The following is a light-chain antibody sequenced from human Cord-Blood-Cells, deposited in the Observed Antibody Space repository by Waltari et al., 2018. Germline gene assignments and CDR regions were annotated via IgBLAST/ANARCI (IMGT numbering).Light chain of an antibody. Sequence: QSALTQPASVSGSPGPSLTISCTGTSSDVGRYNYVSWYQQHPGKAPKLMIYEVSNRPSGVSNRFSGSKSGNTASLTISGLQAEDEADYYCSSYTSSSTLDVFGTGTKVTVL. CDR1: SSDVGRYNY. CDR3: SSYTSSSTLDV. CDR2: EVS. J-gene: IGLJ1*01. V-gene: IGLV2-14*01.